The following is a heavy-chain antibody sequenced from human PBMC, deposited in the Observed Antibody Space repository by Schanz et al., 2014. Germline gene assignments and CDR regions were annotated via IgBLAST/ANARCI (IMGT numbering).Heavy chain of an antibody. J-gene: IGHJ4*02. CDR1: GFTFSNHA. CDR3: AKDTGYCHGGACYCFEY. D-gene: IGHD2-8*02. V-gene: IGHV3-23*04. CDR2: IGGSGDST. Sequence: EVQLVESGGGVVRPGGSLRLSCAASGFTFSNHALSWVRQAPGKGLEWVSGIGGSGDSTHYADSVKGRFTISRDNSKNTLYLQMDSLRPEDTAVYFCAKDTGYCHGGACYCFEYWGLGILVTVSS.